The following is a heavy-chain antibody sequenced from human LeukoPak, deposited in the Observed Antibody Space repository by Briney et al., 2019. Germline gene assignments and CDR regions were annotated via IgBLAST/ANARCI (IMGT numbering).Heavy chain of an antibody. CDR1: GGSISSDNYY. CDR3: ARDRCTNGVCEGLDY. V-gene: IGHV4-61*10. J-gene: IGHJ4*02. Sequence: SETLSLTCTVSGGSISSDNYYWSWIRQPAGKGLEWIGYIYYSGSTNYNPSLKSRVTISVDTSKNQFSLKLSSVTAADTAVYYCARDRCTNGVCEGLDYWGQGTLVTVSS. CDR2: IYYSGST. D-gene: IGHD2-8*01.